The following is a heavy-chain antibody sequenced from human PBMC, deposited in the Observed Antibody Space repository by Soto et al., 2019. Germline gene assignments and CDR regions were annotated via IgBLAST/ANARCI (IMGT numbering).Heavy chain of an antibody. Sequence: PGGSLRLSCAASGFTFSSYGMHWVRQAPGKGLEWVAVISYDGSNKYYADSVKGRFTISRDNSKNTLYLQMNSLRAEDTAVYYCAKDYSSGVWAYYFDYWGQGTLVTVSS. CDR2: ISYDGSNK. CDR1: GFTFSSYG. J-gene: IGHJ4*02. V-gene: IGHV3-30*18. D-gene: IGHD6-19*01. CDR3: AKDYSSGVWAYYFDY.